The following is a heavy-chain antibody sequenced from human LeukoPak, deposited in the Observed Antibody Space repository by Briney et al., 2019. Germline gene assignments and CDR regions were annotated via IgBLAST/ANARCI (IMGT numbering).Heavy chain of an antibody. V-gene: IGHV4-39*01. CDR3: ARHLIRGLTDTWFDP. Sequence: SETLSLTCTVAGASISSGTYFWGWIRQPPGKGLEWIGSIFYSGNTLYNPSLESRASISVDTSKNQFSLKLSSVTAADTAFYYCARHLIRGLTDTWFDPWGQRTLVTVSS. D-gene: IGHD3-10*01. CDR1: GASISSGTYF. J-gene: IGHJ5*02. CDR2: IFYSGNT.